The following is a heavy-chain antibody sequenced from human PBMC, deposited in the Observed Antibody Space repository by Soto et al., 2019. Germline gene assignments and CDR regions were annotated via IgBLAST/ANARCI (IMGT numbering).Heavy chain of an antibody. D-gene: IGHD3-22*01. CDR3: ARLYYYDNSGLYPFDH. V-gene: IGHV5-51*01. CDR1: GYTFTSYW. CDR2: IYPGDSHP. Sequence: EVQLVQSGAEVKKPGESLKISCQGSGYTFTSYWIGWVRQMPGKGLEWMGIIYPGDSHPRYSPSFQGQVTISADKSISTAYLQWSSLKASDSAIYYCARLYYYDNSGLYPFDHWGQGTLVTVSS. J-gene: IGHJ4*02.